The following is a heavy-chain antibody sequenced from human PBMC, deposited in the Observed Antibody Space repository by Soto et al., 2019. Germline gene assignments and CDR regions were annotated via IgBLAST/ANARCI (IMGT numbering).Heavy chain of an antibody. V-gene: IGHV3-49*04. J-gene: IGHJ5*02. CDR2: IRSKAYGGTT. Sequence: PGGSLRLSCTASGFTFGDYAMSWVRQAPGKGLEWVGFIRSKAYGGTTEYAASVKGRFTISRDDSKSIAYLQMNSLKTEDTAVYYCTRDPNLYTIFGVVILGWFDPWGQGTLVTVSS. CDR1: GFTFGDYA. CDR3: TRDPNLYTIFGVVILGWFDP. D-gene: IGHD3-3*01.